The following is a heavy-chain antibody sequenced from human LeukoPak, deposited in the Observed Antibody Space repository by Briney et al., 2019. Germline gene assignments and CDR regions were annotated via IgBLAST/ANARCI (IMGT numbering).Heavy chain of an antibody. J-gene: IGHJ4*02. Sequence: GGSLRLSCAASGFTFATYAMGWVRRSPGKGLEWVSTISETGGGTHYANSVRGRFTISRDNSKNTLYLQTNNLRAEDTAIYYCDASDFWGQGTLVTVSS. CDR3: DASDF. CDR1: GFTFATYA. V-gene: IGHV3-23*01. CDR2: ISETGGGT.